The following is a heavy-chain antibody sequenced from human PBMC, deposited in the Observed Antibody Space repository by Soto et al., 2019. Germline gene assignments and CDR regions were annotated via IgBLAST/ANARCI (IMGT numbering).Heavy chain of an antibody. V-gene: IGHV4-34*01. CDR3: ARGGQGWALGSRRAEYFEH. Sequence: QVQLQQWGAGLLKPSETLSLTCAVYGGSFSGYYWSWIRQPPGKGLEWLGEINHSGSTNYNPSLKSRVTISVDTSNNQFSLKRSAGAAACKAGYYCARGGQGWALGSRRAEYFEHRGQGSLVTVSS. CDR1: GGSFSGYY. J-gene: IGHJ1*01. D-gene: IGHD1-26*01. CDR2: INHSGST.